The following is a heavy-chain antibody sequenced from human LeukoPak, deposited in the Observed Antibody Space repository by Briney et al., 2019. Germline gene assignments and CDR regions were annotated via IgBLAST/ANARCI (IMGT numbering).Heavy chain of an antibody. CDR3: ARHRTTIVRGAWDAFDI. V-gene: IGHV5-51*01. J-gene: IGHJ3*02. CDR1: GDSFTSYC. Sequence: GESLKISGQGSGDSFTSYCIGWVGPVTGKGLAWMGMVYSGDSDTRYRPCFQGEVILSADTSISTAYLQWSSLNASATAMYYCARHRTTIVRGAWDAFDIWGQGTMVTVSS. D-gene: IGHD3-10*01. CDR2: VYSGDSDT.